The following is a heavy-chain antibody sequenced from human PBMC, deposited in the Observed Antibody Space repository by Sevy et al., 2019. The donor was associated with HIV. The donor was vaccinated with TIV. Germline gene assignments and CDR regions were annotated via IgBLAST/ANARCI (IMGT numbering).Heavy chain of an antibody. D-gene: IGHD2-8*01. CDR3: ARGSYCTNGVCYGPPPYGMDV. CDR2: IYYSGST. Sequence: SETLSLTCTVSGGSISSGVYYWSWIRQPPGKGLEWIGYIYYSGSTYYNPSLKSRVTISVDTSKNQFSLKLSSVTAADTAVYYCARGSYCTNGVCYGPPPYGMDVWGQGTTVTVSS. J-gene: IGHJ6*02. V-gene: IGHV4-30-4*01. CDR1: GGSISSGVYY.